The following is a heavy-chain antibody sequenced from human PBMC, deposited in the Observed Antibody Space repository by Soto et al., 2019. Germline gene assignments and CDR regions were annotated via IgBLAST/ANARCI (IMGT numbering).Heavy chain of an antibody. D-gene: IGHD2-2*01. CDR3: ARVPDR. CDR1: GGSISSSSYY. CDR2: IHYSGST. Sequence: SETLSLTCTVSGGSISSSSYYWGWIRQPPGKGLEWIWSIHYSGSTYYNPSLKSRVTISVDTSKNQFSLKLSSVTAADTAVYYCARVPDRWGQGTLVTVSS. J-gene: IGHJ5*02. V-gene: IGHV4-39*01.